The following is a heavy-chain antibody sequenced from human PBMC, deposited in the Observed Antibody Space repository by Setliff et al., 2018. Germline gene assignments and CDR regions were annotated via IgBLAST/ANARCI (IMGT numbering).Heavy chain of an antibody. CDR3: TTAPLAAASTC. J-gene: IGHJ4*02. V-gene: IGHV3-15*01. CDR1: GFTFSNAW. D-gene: IGHD6-13*01. Sequence: PGGSLRLSCAASGFTFSNAWMSWVRQAPGKGLEWVGRIKSKTDGGTTDYAAPVKGRFTISRDNSKNTLYLQMNSLRAEDTAVYYCTTAPLAAASTCWGQGTLVTVSS. CDR2: IKSKTDGGTT.